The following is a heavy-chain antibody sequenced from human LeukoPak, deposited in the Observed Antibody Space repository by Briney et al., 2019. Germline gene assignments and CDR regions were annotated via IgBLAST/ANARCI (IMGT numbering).Heavy chain of an antibody. V-gene: IGHV4-39*01. Sequence: SETLSLTCTVSGVSISSSNSYWGWIRQPPGKGLEWIGSIYYSGNTYYNASLKSQVSISIDTSKNQFSLRLTSVTAADTAVYYCARHALWFGRSWDYWGQGTLVTVSS. CDR1: GVSISSSNSY. CDR3: ARHALWFGRSWDY. D-gene: IGHD3-10*01. J-gene: IGHJ4*02. CDR2: IYYSGNT.